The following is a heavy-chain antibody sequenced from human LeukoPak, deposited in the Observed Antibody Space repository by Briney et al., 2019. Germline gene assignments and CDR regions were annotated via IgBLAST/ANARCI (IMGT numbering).Heavy chain of an antibody. CDR2: IRGSGDST. J-gene: IGHJ4*02. CDR3: AKDGISGWYVNHFDF. D-gene: IGHD6-19*01. Sequence: GGSLRLSCAASGFTFSSYAMNWVRQAPGKGLEWVSSIRGSGDSTYYADSVKGRFIISRYNSKNTLYLQISSLRVEDTAIYYCAKDGISGWYVNHFDFWGQGTLVTGSS. CDR1: GFTFSSYA. V-gene: IGHV3-23*01.